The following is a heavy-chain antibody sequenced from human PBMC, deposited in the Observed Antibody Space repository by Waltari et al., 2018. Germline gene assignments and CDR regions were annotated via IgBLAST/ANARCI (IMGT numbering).Heavy chain of an antibody. D-gene: IGHD3-22*01. J-gene: IGHJ4*02. CDR3: TKGVGDSSGYYYSSDFDY. Sequence: QVQLVESGGGVVQPGGSLRLSCAANGFTFSTYDMHWVRQAPGKGLEWVAFIRNDGSYKYFADSVKGRFTISRDNSKSTLYLQMNSLRAEDTAVYYCTKGVGDSSGYYYSSDFDYWGQGTLVTVSS. CDR1: GFTFSTYD. CDR2: IRNDGSYK. V-gene: IGHV3-30*02.